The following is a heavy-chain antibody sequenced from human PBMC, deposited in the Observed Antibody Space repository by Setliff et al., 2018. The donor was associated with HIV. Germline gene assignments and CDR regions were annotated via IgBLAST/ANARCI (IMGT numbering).Heavy chain of an antibody. Sequence: GASVKVSCKASGYKWSDQFRNHYMHWVRQVPGQGLEWMGMINPESGGTTYAQKFQGRVTITSDTSTTSVYMQLSSLRSDDTTVYFCARVGTNWPSWFDPWGQGTQVTVSS. J-gene: IGHJ5*02. V-gene: IGHV1-46*01. D-gene: IGHD1-1*01. CDR2: INPESGGT. CDR3: ARVGTNWPSWFDP. CDR1: GYKWSDQFRNHY.